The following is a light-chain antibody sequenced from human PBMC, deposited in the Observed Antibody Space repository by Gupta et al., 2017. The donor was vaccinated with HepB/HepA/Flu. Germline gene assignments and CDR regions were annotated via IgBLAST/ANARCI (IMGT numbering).Light chain of an antibody. CDR3: QQSYSTPLT. CDR1: QSISSY. Sequence: DIQMTQSPSSLYAFVGDRVTITCRASQSISSYLNWYQQKPGKAPKLLIYAASSLQSGVPSRFSGSGSGTDFTLTISSLQPEDFATYYCQQSYSTPLTFGGGTKVENK. J-gene: IGKJ4*01. CDR2: AAS. V-gene: IGKV1-39*01.